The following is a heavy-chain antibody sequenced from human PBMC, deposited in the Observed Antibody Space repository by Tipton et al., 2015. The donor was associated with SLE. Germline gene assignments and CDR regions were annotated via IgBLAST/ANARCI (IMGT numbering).Heavy chain of an antibody. Sequence: SLRLSCAASGFIFSSYWMSWVRQAPGKGLEWVGNIKQDGSEKCYADSVKGRFTISRDNAKNSLYLQMNSLRVEDTAVYYCARQDSSSPGGFDYWGQGTLVTVSS. CDR3: ARQDSSSPGGFDY. V-gene: IGHV3-7*01. CDR2: IKQDGSEK. J-gene: IGHJ4*02. CDR1: GFIFSSYW. D-gene: IGHD6-6*01.